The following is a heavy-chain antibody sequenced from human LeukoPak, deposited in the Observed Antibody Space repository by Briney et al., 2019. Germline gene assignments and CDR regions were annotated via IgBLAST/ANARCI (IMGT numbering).Heavy chain of an antibody. CDR3: ARGDDYGGAWYYFDY. V-gene: IGHV3-53*01. Sequence: TGGSLRLSCAASGFTVSSNYMNWVRQAPGKGLEWVSVIYSGGSTYYADSVRGRFTISRDSSKNTLFLQMNSLRAEDTAEYYCARGDDYGGAWYYFDYWGQGTLVTVSS. J-gene: IGHJ4*02. CDR1: GFTVSSNY. CDR2: IYSGGST. D-gene: IGHD4-23*01.